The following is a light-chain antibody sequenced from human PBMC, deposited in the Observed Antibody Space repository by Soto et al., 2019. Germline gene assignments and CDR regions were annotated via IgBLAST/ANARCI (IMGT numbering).Light chain of an antibody. CDR2: DAF. CDR3: QQTNSYPFP. V-gene: IGKV1-9*01. Sequence: IQLTQSPSSLSASVGDRVTITCRASQGIRSDLAWYQQKPGKAPKLLIYDAFTLQSGVPSRSSGSGSGTDFPLTVRSLNHEDFAPHYCQQTNSYPFPFGRGTWVDIK. CDR1: QGIRSD. J-gene: IGKJ4*01.